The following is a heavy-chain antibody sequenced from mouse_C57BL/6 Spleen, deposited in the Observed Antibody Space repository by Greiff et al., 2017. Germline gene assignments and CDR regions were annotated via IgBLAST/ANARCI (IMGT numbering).Heavy chain of an antibody. J-gene: IGHJ1*03. Sequence: QVQLQQPGAELVRPGSSVKLSCKASGYTFTSYWMDWVKQRPGQGLEWIGNIYPSDSETHYNQKFKDKATLTVDKYSSTAYMQLSSLTSEDSAVYYCAKYDYGSKRYFDVWGTGTTVTVSS. V-gene: IGHV1-61*01. D-gene: IGHD1-1*01. CDR3: AKYDYGSKRYFDV. CDR1: GYTFTSYW. CDR2: IYPSDSET.